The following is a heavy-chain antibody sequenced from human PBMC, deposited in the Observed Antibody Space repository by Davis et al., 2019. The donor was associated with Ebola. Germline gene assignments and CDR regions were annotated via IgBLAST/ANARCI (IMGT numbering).Heavy chain of an antibody. D-gene: IGHD2-15*01. CDR3: ARDHFLLVGTT. V-gene: IGHV3-7*03. Sequence: PGGSLRLSCAASGFTFSGHWMTWVRQAPGRGLECVASINTDGSGKYYVESIKGRFTISRDNAKNSLYLQMSSLRAEDTAVYYCARDHFLLVGTTWGQGTLVTVSS. CDR2: INTDGSGK. J-gene: IGHJ4*02. CDR1: GFTFSGHW.